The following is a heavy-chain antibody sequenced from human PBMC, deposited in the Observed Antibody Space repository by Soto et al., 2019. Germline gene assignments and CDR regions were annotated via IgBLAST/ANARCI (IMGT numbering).Heavy chain of an antibody. Sequence: QVQLEQSGAEVKKPGSSVKVSCKASGGTFRNSAISWVRQAPGQGLEWMGGIMPIFRTPDYAQKLQGRVTITADESTSTAYMELSGLRSDDTAVYYCARDNDRPQLGGNYYYILDVWGHGTTVTVSS. D-gene: IGHD1-1*01. J-gene: IGHJ6*02. CDR3: ARDNDRPQLGGNYYYILDV. CDR1: GGTFRNSA. CDR2: IMPIFRTP. V-gene: IGHV1-69*12.